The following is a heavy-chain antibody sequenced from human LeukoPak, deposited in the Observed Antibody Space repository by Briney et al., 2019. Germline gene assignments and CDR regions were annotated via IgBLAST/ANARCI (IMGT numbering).Heavy chain of an antibody. J-gene: IGHJ4*02. V-gene: IGHV1-2*02. CDR2: INPNSGGT. CDR3: ARDTTSKYYYDSSGYYRPLGY. D-gene: IGHD3-22*01. Sequence: ASVKVSCKASGYTFTGYYVHWVRQAPGQGLEWMGWINPNSGGTNYAQKFQGRVTMTRDTSISAAYMELSRLRSDDTAVYYCARDTTSKYYYDSSGYYRPLGYWGQGTLVTVSS. CDR1: GYTFTGYY.